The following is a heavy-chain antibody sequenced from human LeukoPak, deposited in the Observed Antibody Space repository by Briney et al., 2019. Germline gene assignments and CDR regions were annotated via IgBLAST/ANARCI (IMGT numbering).Heavy chain of an antibody. CDR3: ARVRTGSGYLDY. CDR1: GFTFSSYE. Sequence: GGSLRLSCAASGFTFSSYEMNWVRQAPGKGLEWVSYISSSGSTIYYADSVKGRFTISRDNAKNSLYLQMSSLRAEDTAVYYCARVRTGSGYLDYWGQGTLVTVSS. V-gene: IGHV3-48*03. J-gene: IGHJ4*02. CDR2: ISSSGSTI. D-gene: IGHD3-10*01.